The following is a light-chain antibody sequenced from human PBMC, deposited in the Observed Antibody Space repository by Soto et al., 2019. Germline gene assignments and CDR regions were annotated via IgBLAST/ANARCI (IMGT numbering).Light chain of an antibody. CDR1: QSVDSSF. CDR3: KPHVSSVT. CDR2: GAS. J-gene: IGKJ1*01. V-gene: IGKV3-20*01. Sequence: EIGLTQSPGSLSLSPGERATLSCRASQSVDSSFFAWYQQKPGQAPRLLIYGASNRATGIPDRFSGSGSGTDFTLTISRLEPADFAVYYCKPHVSSVTLGQGTQVERK.